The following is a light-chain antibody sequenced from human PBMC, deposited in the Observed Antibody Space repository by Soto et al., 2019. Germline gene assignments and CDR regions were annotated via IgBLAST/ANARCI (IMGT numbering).Light chain of an antibody. CDR2: EVR. J-gene: IGLJ2*01. V-gene: IGLV2-14*03. Sequence: QSAMTQPASVSGSPGQSITISCAGTMRDIGAYNLVSWYQQHPGKAPQLIIYEVRNRPSGISFRFSGSKSGNTASLTISGLQAEDEADYYCSSFTSKSTLIFGGGTKLTVL. CDR1: MRDIGAYNL. CDR3: SSFTSKSTLI.